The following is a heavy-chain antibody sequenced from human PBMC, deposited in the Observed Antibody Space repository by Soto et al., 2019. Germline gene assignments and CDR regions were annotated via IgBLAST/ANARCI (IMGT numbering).Heavy chain of an antibody. CDR3: ARTQSGFIIPFSGFDY. CDR2: IYPGDSDT. CDR1: GYSFTSYW. J-gene: IGHJ4*02. V-gene: IGHV5-51*01. Sequence: PGESLKISCKGSGYSFTSYWIGWVRQMPGKGLEWMGIIYPGDSDTRYSPSFQGQVTISADKSISTAYLQWSSLKAPDTAMYYCARTQSGFIIPFSGFDYWGRGTLATVPP. D-gene: IGHD3-3*01.